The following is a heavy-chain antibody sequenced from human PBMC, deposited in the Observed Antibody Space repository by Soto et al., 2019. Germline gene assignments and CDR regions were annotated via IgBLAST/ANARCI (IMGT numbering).Heavy chain of an antibody. CDR3: ARGVDGYDFSDRNNKWFDP. J-gene: IGHJ5*02. Sequence: SVKVSCKASGGTFSSYSISWVRQSPVQGLEWMGGIIPIFGTANYAQKFQGRVTITADESTSTAYMELSSLRSEDTAVYYCARGVDGYDFSDRNNKWFDPWGQGTLVTVSS. D-gene: IGHD3-3*01. V-gene: IGHV1-69*13. CDR2: IIPIFGTA. CDR1: GGTFSSYS.